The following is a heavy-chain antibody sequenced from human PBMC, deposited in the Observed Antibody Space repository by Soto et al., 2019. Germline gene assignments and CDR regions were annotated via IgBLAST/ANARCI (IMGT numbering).Heavy chain of an antibody. Sequence: QVQLVQSGAEVKKPGASVKVSCKASGYTFTSYGISWVRQAPGQGLEWMGWLSAYNGNTNYAQKLQGRVTMTTDTATSTAYLELMSLRSDDTAVYYCARVSTYSSSWEGYYFDYWGQGTLVTVSS. J-gene: IGHJ4*02. V-gene: IGHV1-18*01. CDR3: ARVSTYSSSWEGYYFDY. CDR1: GYTFTSYG. D-gene: IGHD6-13*01. CDR2: LSAYNGNT.